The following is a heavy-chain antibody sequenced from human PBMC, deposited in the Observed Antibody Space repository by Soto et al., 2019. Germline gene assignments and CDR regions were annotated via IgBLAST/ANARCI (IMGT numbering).Heavy chain of an antibody. CDR3: ARVSRPDCTNGVCYTEGYYYSGMDV. V-gene: IGHV1-69*06. J-gene: IGHJ6*02. CDR2: IIPIFGTA. D-gene: IGHD2-8*01. CDR1: GGTFSSYA. Sequence: SVKVSCEASGGTFSSYAISWVRQAPGQGLEWMGGIIPIFGTANYAQKFQGRVTITADKSTSTAYMELSSLRSEDTAVYYCARVSRPDCTNGVCYTEGYYYSGMDVWGQGTTVTVSS.